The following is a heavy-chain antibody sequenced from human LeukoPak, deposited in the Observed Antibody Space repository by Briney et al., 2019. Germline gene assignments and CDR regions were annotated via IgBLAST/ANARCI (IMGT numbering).Heavy chain of an antibody. CDR3: AKEGPRERPNTFGTFDY. Sequence: GGSLRLSCAASGFTFSTFAMHWVRQAPGKGLEWVAVISYDGSNKYYADSVKGRFTISRDNSKNTLYLQMNSLRAEDTAVYYCAKEGPRERPNTFGTFDYWGQGTLVTISS. D-gene: IGHD3-16*01. J-gene: IGHJ4*02. V-gene: IGHV3-30*04. CDR2: ISYDGSNK. CDR1: GFTFSTFA.